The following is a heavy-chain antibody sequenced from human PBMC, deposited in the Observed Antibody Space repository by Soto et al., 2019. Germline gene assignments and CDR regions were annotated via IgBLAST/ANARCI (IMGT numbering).Heavy chain of an antibody. V-gene: IGHV1-2*02. J-gene: IGHJ4*02. CDR1: GYTFTGYY. CDR3: ARVMEQLALDY. D-gene: IGHD6-6*01. CDR2: INPNSGST. Sequence: ASVKVSCKASGYTFTGYYMHWVRQAPGRGLEWMGWINPNSGSTNYNPSLKSRVTMSVDTSKNQFSLKLSSVTAADTAVYYCARVMEQLALDYWGQGTLVTVSS.